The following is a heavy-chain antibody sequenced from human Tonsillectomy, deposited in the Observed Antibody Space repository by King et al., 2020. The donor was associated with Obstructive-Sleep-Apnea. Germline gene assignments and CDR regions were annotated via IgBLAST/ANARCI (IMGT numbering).Heavy chain of an antibody. Sequence: VQLQESGPGLVKPSETLSLTCTVSGGSISSYYWSWIRQPPGKGLEWIGYIYYSGSTNYNPSLKSRVTISVDTSKNQFSLKLSSVNAANTAVDSCARQHVGNYYYYGMDVWGQGTTVTVSS. CDR1: GGSISSYY. D-gene: IGHD7-27*01. V-gene: IGHV4-59*08. CDR2: IYYSGST. J-gene: IGHJ6*02. CDR3: ARQHVGNYYYYGMDV.